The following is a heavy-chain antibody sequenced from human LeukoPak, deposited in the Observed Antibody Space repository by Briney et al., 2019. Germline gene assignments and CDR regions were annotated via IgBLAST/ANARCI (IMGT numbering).Heavy chain of an antibody. CDR3: AKLVGAKPFDY. CDR2: TSGSAGST. CDR1: GYTFSSYA. V-gene: IGHV3-23*01. Sequence: PGGSLRLSCAASGYTFSSYAMSWVRQAPGKGLEWVSTTSGSAGSTYYADSVKGRFTISRDNSKNTLYLQMNSLRAEDTAVYYCAKLVGAKPFDYWGQGTLVTVSS. J-gene: IGHJ4*02. D-gene: IGHD1-26*01.